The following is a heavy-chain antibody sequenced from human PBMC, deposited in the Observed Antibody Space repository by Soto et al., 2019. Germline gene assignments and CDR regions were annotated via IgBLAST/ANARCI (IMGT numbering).Heavy chain of an antibody. CDR3: ASYSPMNY. D-gene: IGHD2-21*01. Sequence: GGSLRLSCAASGFTFSSYSMNWVRQAPGKGLEWVSYISSSGSTIHYSDSVKGRFTISGDNAKNSLYLQMNSLRAEDTAVYYCASYSPMNYWGQGTLVTVSS. J-gene: IGHJ4*02. CDR2: ISSSGSTI. V-gene: IGHV3-48*01. CDR1: GFTFSSYS.